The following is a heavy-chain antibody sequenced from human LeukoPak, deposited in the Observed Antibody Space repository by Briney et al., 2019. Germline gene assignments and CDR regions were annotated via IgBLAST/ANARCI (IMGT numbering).Heavy chain of an antibody. CDR3: ARGGVGTYSGSRIDDAFDI. Sequence: GASVKVSCKASGYTFTGYYMHWVRQAPGQGLEWMGWINPNSGGTNYAQKFQGRVTMTRDTSISTAYMELSSLRSEDMAVYYCARGGVGTYSGSRIDDAFDIWGQGTMVTVSS. CDR1: GYTFTGYY. CDR2: INPNSGGT. V-gene: IGHV1-2*02. D-gene: IGHD1-26*01. J-gene: IGHJ3*02.